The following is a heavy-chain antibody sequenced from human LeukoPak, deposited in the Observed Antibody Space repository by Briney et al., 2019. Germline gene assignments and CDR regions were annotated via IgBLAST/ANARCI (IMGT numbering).Heavy chain of an antibody. CDR3: AKDSADWYSSGGATDY. D-gene: IGHD6-19*01. CDR1: GFTFSSYA. Sequence: GGSLRLSCAASGFTFSSYAMSWVRQAPGKGLEWVSAISGSGGSTYYADSVKGRFTISRDNSKNTLYLQMNSLRAEDTAVYYCAKDSADWYSSGGATDYWGQGTLVTVSS. V-gene: IGHV3-23*01. J-gene: IGHJ4*02. CDR2: ISGSGGST.